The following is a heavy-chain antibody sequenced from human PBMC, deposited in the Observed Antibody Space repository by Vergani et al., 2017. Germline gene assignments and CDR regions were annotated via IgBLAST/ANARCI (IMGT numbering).Heavy chain of an antibody. Sequence: QVQLVESGGGLVKPGGSLRLSCAASGFSFSDYYMSWIRQAPGKGLEWVSYISGSGSSIYYADSVKGRFTISRDNAKNSLYLQMNSLRAEDTAVYYCAKYLEFYYMDVWGKGTTVTVSS. J-gene: IGHJ6*03. D-gene: IGHD3-3*01. V-gene: IGHV3-11*01. CDR3: AKYLEFYYMDV. CDR1: GFSFSDYY. CDR2: ISGSGSSI.